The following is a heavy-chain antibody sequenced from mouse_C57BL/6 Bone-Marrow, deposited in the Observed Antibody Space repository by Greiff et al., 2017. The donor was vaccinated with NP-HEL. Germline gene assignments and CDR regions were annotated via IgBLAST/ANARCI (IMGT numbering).Heavy chain of an antibody. D-gene: IGHD2-4*01. V-gene: IGHV2-6*03. Sequence: VKLMESGPGLVAPSQSLSITCTVSGFSLTSYGVHWVRQPPGKGLEWLVVIWSDGSTTYNSALKSRLSISKDNSKSQVFLKMHSLQTDDTAMYYCARRCYDYEGGEAMDYWGQGTSVTVSS. CDR3: ARRCYDYEGGEAMDY. CDR2: IWSDGST. CDR1: GFSLTSYG. J-gene: IGHJ4*01.